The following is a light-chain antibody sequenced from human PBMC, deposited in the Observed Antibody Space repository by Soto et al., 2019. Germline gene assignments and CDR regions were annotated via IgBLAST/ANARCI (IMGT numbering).Light chain of an antibody. CDR3: SSYTSVTNTPVV. V-gene: IGLV2-14*01. J-gene: IGLJ2*01. Sequence: QSALTQPASVSGSPGQSITISCTGTSSNIGGSNSVSWYQQHPGKAPKLLIYDVSNWPSGVSNRFSGSKSGNTASLTISGLQAEYEAEYSFSSYTSVTNTPVVFGGGTTLTVL. CDR1: SSNIGGSNS. CDR2: DVS.